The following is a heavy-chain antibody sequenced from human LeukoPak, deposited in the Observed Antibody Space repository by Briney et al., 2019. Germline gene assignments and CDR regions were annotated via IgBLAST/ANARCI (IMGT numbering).Heavy chain of an antibody. D-gene: IGHD7-27*01. CDR3: AREVIELGKNFDY. J-gene: IGHJ4*02. CDR2: VYYSGST. V-gene: IGHV4-39*07. CDR1: GGSISSSGYY. Sequence: SETLSLTCTVSGGSISSSGYYWGWIRQPPGKGLEWIGSVYYSGSTFDNPSLKSRVTISLNTSKNQFSLKLSSVAAADTAVYYCAREVIELGKNFDYWGQGTLVTVSS.